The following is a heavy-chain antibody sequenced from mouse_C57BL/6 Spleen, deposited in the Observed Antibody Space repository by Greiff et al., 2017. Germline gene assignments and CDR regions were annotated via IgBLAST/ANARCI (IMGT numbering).Heavy chain of an antibody. CDR3: ARGGGTLFDY. CDR1: GFTFSSYA. J-gene: IGHJ2*01. V-gene: IGHV5-4*03. CDR2: ISDGGSYT. D-gene: IGHD4-1*01. Sequence: EVKVVESGGGLVKPGGSLKLSCAASGFTFSSYAMSWVRQTPEKRLEWVATISDGGSYTYYPDNVKGRFTISRDNAKNNLYLQMSHLKSEDTAMYYCARGGGTLFDYWGQGTTLTVSS.